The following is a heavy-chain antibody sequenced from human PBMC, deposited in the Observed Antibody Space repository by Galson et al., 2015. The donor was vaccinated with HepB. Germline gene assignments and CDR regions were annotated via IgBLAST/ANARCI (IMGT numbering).Heavy chain of an antibody. CDR1: GFTFSSYG. CDR3: VRDQSIAACPGGFDP. J-gene: IGHJ5*02. CDR2: IWYDGSNK. D-gene: IGHD6-6*01. Sequence: SLRLSCAASGFTFSSYGMHWVRQAPGKGLEWVAVIWYDGSNKYYGDSVKGRFTISRDNSKNTLYLQMHSLRAEDTAVYYCVRDQSIAACPGGFDPWGQGTLVTVSS. V-gene: IGHV3-33*01.